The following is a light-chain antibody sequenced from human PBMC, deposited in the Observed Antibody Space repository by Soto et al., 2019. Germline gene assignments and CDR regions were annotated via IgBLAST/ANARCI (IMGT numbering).Light chain of an antibody. V-gene: IGKV3-11*01. CDR2: DAS. CDR1: QSVSSY. CDR3: QQRSIWPPIT. J-gene: IGKJ5*01. Sequence: EIVLTQSPATLSLSPGERATLSCKTSQSVSSYLAWYQQKPGQAPRLLIYDASNRAIGIPARFSGSGSGTDFSLTISSLEPEDFEVYYCQQRSIWPPITFGQGTRLEIK.